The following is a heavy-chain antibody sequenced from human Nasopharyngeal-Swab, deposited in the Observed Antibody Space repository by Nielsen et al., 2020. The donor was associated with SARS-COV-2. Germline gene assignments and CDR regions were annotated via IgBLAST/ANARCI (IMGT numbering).Heavy chain of an antibody. Sequence: GESLKISCAASGFTFSSSAISWVRQAPGMGLEWVSTIGGAGNTLYADSVKGRFTISRDNSKSTLYLQMNSLRPEDTAVYYCAREGITIPGGAFDIWGQGTMVTVSS. J-gene: IGHJ3*02. CDR1: GFTFSSSA. D-gene: IGHD1-14*01. V-gene: IGHV3-23*01. CDR2: IGGAGNT. CDR3: AREGITIPGGAFDI.